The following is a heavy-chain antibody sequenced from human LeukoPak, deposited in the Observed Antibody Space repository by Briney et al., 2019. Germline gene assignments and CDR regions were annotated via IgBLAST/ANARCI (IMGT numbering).Heavy chain of an antibody. CDR1: GDSVSSNSAA. Sequence: SQTLSLTCAISGDSVSSNSAAWNWIRQSPSRGLEWLGRTYYRSKWYNDYAVSVKSRITINPDTSKNQFSLQLNSVTPEDTAVYYCHPRWVTMVRGVILYYYYYYYMDVWGKGTTVTISS. D-gene: IGHD3-10*01. V-gene: IGHV6-1*01. CDR2: TYYRSKWYN. CDR3: HPRWVTMVRGVILYYYYYYYMDV. J-gene: IGHJ6*03.